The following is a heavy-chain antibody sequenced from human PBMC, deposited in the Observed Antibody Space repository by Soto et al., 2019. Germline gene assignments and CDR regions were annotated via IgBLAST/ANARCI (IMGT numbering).Heavy chain of an antibody. Sequence: PGGSLRLSCSASGFTFSSYAMHWVRQAPGKGLEYVSAISSNGGSTYYADSVKGRFTISRDNSKNTLYLQMNSLRVEDTAVYYCAREAALVSVDYWGQGTPVTVSS. CDR2: ISSNGGST. CDR1: GFTFSSYA. D-gene: IGHD5-18*01. V-gene: IGHV3-64*04. J-gene: IGHJ4*02. CDR3: AREAALVSVDY.